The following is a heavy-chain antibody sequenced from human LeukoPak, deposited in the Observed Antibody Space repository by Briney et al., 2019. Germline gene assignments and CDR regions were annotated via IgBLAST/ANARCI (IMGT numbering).Heavy chain of an antibody. CDR1: GGSISSSSYY. J-gene: IGHJ4*02. D-gene: IGHD4-17*01. CDR2: IYYSGST. V-gene: IGHV4-39*07. CDR3: ARAAVTTSFDY. Sequence: SETLSLTCTVSGGSISSSSYYWGWIRQPPGKGLEWIGSIYYSGSTYYNPSLKSRVTISVDTSKNQFSLKLSSVTAADTAVYYCARAAVTTSFDYWGQGTLVTVSS.